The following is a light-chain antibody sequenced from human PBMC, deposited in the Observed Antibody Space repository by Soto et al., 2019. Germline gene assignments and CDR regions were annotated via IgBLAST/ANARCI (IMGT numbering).Light chain of an antibody. J-gene: IGLJ2*01. CDR1: NSNIGSKY. CDR2: RNN. CDR3: GAWDNHLGAPA. V-gene: IGLV1-47*01. Sequence: QSVLTQPPSASGTPGQRVSISCSGSNSNIGSKYVYWYQQLPGTAPKLLMYRNNQRPSGVPDRFSGSKSGTSASLAISGLRSEDEADYYCGAWDNHLGAPAFGGGTKLTVL.